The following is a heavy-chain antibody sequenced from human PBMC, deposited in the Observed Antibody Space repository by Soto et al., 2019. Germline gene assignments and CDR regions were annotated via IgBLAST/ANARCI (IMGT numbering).Heavy chain of an antibody. Sequence: SETLSLTCTVSGGSISSFFWSWIRQPPGKGLEWIGYIYNSGSTNYNPSLKSRVTISVDKSKNQFSLKLSSVTAADTAVYYCARGYGGTVYYYYGMEVWGQGTTVTVSS. CDR1: GGSISSFF. V-gene: IGHV4-59*12. CDR3: ARGYGGTVYYYYGMEV. J-gene: IGHJ6*02. CDR2: IYNSGST. D-gene: IGHD2-15*01.